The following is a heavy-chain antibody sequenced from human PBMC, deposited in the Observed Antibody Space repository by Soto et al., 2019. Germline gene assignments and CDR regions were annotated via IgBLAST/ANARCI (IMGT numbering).Heavy chain of an antibody. CDR2: ISGSGGST. V-gene: IGHV3-23*01. Sequence: GGSLRLSWAASGFTFSSYAMSWVRQAPGKGLEWVSAISGSGGSTYYADSVKGRFTISRDNSKNTLYLQMNRVRAEDTAVSYCAKGLLRCFGCAHDLFAPWGQGTLVTVSS. CDR1: GFTFSSYA. CDR3: AKGLLRCFGCAHDLFAP. J-gene: IGHJ5*02. D-gene: IGHD3-9*01.